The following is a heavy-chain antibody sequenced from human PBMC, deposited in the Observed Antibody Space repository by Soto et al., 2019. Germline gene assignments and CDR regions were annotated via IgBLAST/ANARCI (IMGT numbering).Heavy chain of an antibody. CDR1: GDSMSSYY. CDR3: ARRKYEAFDY. CDR2: IYSSGST. V-gene: IGHV4-4*07. Sequence: PSETLSLTCTVSGDSMSSYYWIWIRQPAGKGLEWIGRIYSSGSTNYNPSLKSRVTMSVDTSKNQFSLKLRSVTAADTAVYYCARRKYEAFDYWGQGTLVTVSS. D-gene: IGHD3-3*01. J-gene: IGHJ4*02.